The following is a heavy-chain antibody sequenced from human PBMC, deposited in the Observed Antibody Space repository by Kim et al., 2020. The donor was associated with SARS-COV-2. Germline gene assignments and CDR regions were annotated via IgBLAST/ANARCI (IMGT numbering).Heavy chain of an antibody. CDR3: AKKGPKGAFDI. V-gene: IGHV3-23*01. Sequence: FYADSVKGRFTISRDNSKNTVYLQMNSLRAEDTAVYYCAKKGPKGAFDIWGQGIMVTVSS. J-gene: IGHJ3*02.